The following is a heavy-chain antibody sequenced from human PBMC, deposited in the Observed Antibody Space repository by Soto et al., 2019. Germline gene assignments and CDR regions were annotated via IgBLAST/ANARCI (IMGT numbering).Heavy chain of an antibody. CDR2: ISDSGSTT. CDR1: GFTFSSYA. CDR3: AKGDRAMDKTMVALEY. J-gene: IGHJ4*02. Sequence: DVQLLESGGGLVQPGGSLRLSCAASGFTFSSYAMTWVRQAPGKGLEWVSAISDSGSTTHYTDSVKGRFTISRDNSKNTLDLQMNSLRAEDTAVYYCAKGDRAMDKTMVALEYWGQGTLVTVSS. D-gene: IGHD5-18*01. V-gene: IGHV3-23*01.